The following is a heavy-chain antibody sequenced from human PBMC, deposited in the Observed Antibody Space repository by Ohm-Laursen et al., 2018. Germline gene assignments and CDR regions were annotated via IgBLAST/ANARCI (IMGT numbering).Heavy chain of an antibody. Sequence: SLRLSCAASGFTFSTYGMHWVRQAPGKGLEWMAIIWFDGSDKYYADSVKGRFTISRDNSKNTLYLQMNSLRAEDTAVYYCARDRAKSYFDYWGQGTLVTVSS. CDR1: GFTFSTYG. V-gene: IGHV3-33*08. CDR3: ARDRAKSYFDY. CDR2: IWFDGSDK. J-gene: IGHJ4*02.